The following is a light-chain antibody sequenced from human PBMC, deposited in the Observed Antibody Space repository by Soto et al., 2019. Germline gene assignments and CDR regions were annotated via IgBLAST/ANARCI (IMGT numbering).Light chain of an antibody. J-gene: IGLJ3*02. CDR2: EVN. CDR3: CSYAGSYSWV. Sequence: QSALTQAASVSESPGQSISLSCGGTSTDVGSHNYVSWYQQHPGKAPKLIIFEVNNRPSGVSHRFSGSKSGNTASLTISGLEAEDEADYYCCSYAGSYSWVFGGGTQLTVL. CDR1: STDVGSHNY. V-gene: IGLV2-14*01.